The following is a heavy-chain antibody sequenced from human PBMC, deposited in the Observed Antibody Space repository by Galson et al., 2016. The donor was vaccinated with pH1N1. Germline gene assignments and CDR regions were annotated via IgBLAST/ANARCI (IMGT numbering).Heavy chain of an antibody. J-gene: IGHJ4*02. CDR2: ISTYTGHA. V-gene: IGHV1-18*01. CDR3: ASIRILECSGGSCYLDF. Sequence: SVKVSCKASGYTFTTYGIDWVRQAPGQGLEWMGWISTYTGHAKYAQQFQGRLTLTPNPFTNIAYMDLGSLTSDDTATYFCASIRILECSGGSCYLDFWGQGSLVTVSS. CDR1: GYTFTTYG. D-gene: IGHD2-15*01.